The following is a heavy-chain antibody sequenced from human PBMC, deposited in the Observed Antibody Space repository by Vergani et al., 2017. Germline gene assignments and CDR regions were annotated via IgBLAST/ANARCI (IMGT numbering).Heavy chain of an antibody. CDR1: GGSFRGYY. Sequence: QVQLQQWGAGLLKPSETLSLTCAVYGGSFRGYYWSWIRQPPGKGLEWIGEINHSGSTNYNPSLKSRVTRSVDTSKNQFSLKLSSVTAADTAVYYCARVRGYTYGYKDPWGQGTLVTVSS. J-gene: IGHJ5*02. CDR2: INHSGST. V-gene: IGHV4-34*01. D-gene: IGHD5-18*01. CDR3: ARVRGYTYGYKDP.